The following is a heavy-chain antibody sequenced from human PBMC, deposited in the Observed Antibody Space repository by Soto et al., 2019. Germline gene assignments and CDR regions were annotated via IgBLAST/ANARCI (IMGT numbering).Heavy chain of an antibody. CDR1: GGSISSGGYY. Sequence: SETLSLTCTVSGGSISSGGYYWSWIRQHPGKGLEWSGYSYYSGSTYYNSSLRSRVTISGDTSKNQFSLRLGSVTAADTAVYYCARDGYGGYFDYWGQGTLVTVSS. CDR2: SYYSGST. D-gene: IGHD5-18*01. V-gene: IGHV4-31*03. J-gene: IGHJ4*02. CDR3: ARDGYGGYFDY.